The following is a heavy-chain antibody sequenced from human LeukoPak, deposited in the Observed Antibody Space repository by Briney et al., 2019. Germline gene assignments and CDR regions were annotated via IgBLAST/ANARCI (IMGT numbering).Heavy chain of an antibody. V-gene: IGHV1-8*01. Sequence: ASVKVSCKASGYTFTSYDINWVRQATGQGLEWMGWMNPNSGNTGYAQKFRGRVTMTRNTSISTAYMDLSSLRSEDTAVYYCARAQWLGTYYYYYMDVWGKGTTVTISS. D-gene: IGHD6-19*01. CDR2: MNPNSGNT. CDR1: GYTFTSYD. CDR3: ARAQWLGTYYYYYMDV. J-gene: IGHJ6*03.